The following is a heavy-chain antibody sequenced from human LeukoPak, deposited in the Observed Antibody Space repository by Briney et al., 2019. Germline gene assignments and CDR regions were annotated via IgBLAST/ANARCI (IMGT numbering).Heavy chain of an antibody. Sequence: SETLSLTCTVSGGSISSYYWSWIRQPAGKGLEWTGRIYTSGSTNYNPSLRSRVTMSVDTSKNQFSPKLSSVTAADTAVYYCARGGIAAAGTGAFDIWGQGTMVTVSS. V-gene: IGHV4-4*07. CDR3: ARGGIAAAGTGAFDI. D-gene: IGHD6-13*01. CDR2: IYTSGST. CDR1: GGSISSYY. J-gene: IGHJ3*02.